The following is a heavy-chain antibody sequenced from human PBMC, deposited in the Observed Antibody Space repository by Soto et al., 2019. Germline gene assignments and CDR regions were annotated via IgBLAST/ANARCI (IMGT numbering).Heavy chain of an antibody. CDR2: INHSGST. Sequence: SETLALTCAVYGGSFSGYYWSWIRQPPGKGLEWIGEINHSGSTNYNPSLKSRVTISVDTSKNQFSLKLSSVTAADTAVYYCARDPVWTTVVFDYWGQGTLVTVPS. J-gene: IGHJ4*02. CDR1: GGSFSGYY. D-gene: IGHD4-17*01. CDR3: ARDPVWTTVVFDY. V-gene: IGHV4-34*01.